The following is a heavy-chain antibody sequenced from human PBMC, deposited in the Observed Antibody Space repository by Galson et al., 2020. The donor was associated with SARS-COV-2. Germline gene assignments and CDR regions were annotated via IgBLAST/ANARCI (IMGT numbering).Heavy chain of an antibody. V-gene: IGHV4-61*02. CDR3: ARESRWDLYFDH. J-gene: IGHJ4*02. Sequence: SETLSLTCTVSGGSISSGSYYWSWIRQPAGKGLEWIGRIYTSGNTNHNPSLKSRVTITVDTSKNQFSLKLSSVTAADTAVYYCARESRWDLYFDHWGQGTLVTVSS. CDR1: GGSISSGSYY. CDR2: IYTSGNT. D-gene: IGHD1-26*01.